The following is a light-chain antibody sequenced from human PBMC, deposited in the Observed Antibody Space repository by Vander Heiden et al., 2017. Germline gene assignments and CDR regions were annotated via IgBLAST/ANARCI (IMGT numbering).Light chain of an antibody. J-gene: IGLJ3*02. CDR3: CSYAGSYTWV. CDR1: SSDVGGYEY. Sequence: QSALTQPRSVSGSPGQSVTISCTGTSSDVGGYEYVSWYQQHPGKAPKVMIYDVSKWPSGVPDRFSGSKSGNTASLTISELQAEDEADYYCCSYAGSYTWVFGGGTKLTVL. V-gene: IGLV2-11*01. CDR2: DVS.